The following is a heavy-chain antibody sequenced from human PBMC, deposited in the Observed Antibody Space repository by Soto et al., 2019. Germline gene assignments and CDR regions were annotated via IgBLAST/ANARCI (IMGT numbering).Heavy chain of an antibody. J-gene: IGHJ5*02. CDR1: GFTFSSYW. CDR2: INSDGSST. CDR3: ASLTYAILTGYPPWFDT. V-gene: IGHV3-74*01. Sequence: GGSLRLSCAASGFTFSSYWMHWVRQAPGKGLVWVSRINSDGSSTSYADSVKGRFTISRDNAKNTLYLQMNSLRAEDTAVYYCASLTYAILTGYPPWFDTWGQGTLVTVSS. D-gene: IGHD3-9*01.